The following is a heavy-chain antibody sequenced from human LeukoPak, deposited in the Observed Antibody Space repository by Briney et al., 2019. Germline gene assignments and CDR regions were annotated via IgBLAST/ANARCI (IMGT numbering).Heavy chain of an antibody. D-gene: IGHD2-2*01. CDR3: ARLFGSYCSSTSCSYYYYYMDV. Sequence: GESLKISCKGSGYSFTSYWIGWVRQMPGKGLEWMGIIYPGDSDTRYSPSFQGQVTISADKSISTAYLQWSSLKASDTAMYYCARLFGSYCSSTSCSYYYYYMDVWGKGTTVTVSS. CDR2: IYPGDSDT. CDR1: GYSFTSYW. V-gene: IGHV5-51*01. J-gene: IGHJ6*03.